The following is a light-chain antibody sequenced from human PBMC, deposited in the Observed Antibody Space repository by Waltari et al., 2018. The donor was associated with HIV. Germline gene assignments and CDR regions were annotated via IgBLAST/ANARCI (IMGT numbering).Light chain of an antibody. J-gene: IGKJ1*01. CDR3: QQYSTWPLT. CDR2: GAS. V-gene: IGKV3-15*01. CDR1: RSVDSS. Sequence: EVVMTQSPATLLESPGKTANLSCRASRSVDSSLAWYHQKPGRSPRLLIYGASSRASDAPPTCSGSGAGTDFSLSISSLRSDDVGIYYCQQYSTWPLTFGRGTTVEIK.